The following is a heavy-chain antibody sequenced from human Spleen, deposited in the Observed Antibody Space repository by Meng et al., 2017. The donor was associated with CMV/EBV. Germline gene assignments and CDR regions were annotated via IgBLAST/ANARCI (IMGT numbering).Heavy chain of an antibody. J-gene: IGHJ4*02. Sequence: ASVKVSCKASGYTFTDYYIHWVRQAPGQGLEWMGWINPNSGGTNYAQKFQGRVTMTRDTSISTAYMELSRLRSDDTAVYYCARMISGYCSSTSCYHYFDYWGQGTLVTVSS. V-gene: IGHV1-2*02. D-gene: IGHD2-2*01. CDR2: INPNSGGT. CDR3: ARMISGYCSSTSCYHYFDY. CDR1: GYTFTDYY.